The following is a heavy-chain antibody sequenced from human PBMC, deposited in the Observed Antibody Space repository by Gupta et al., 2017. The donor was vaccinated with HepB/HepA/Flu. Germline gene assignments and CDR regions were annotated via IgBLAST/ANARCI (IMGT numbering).Heavy chain of an antibody. Sequence: QLLLVESGGGLVKPGGSLKLSCPASAFSFRDHYMSWIRQAPGKGLEWISYISSAGNTILYADSVKGRFTISRDNTKNSLSLQMNSLRAEDTAVYYCARGKIVGYSYAFDFWGQGTLVSGSA. CDR3: ARGKIVGYSYAFDF. CDR1: AFSFRDHY. V-gene: IGHV3-11*01. J-gene: IGHJ4*02. CDR2: ISSAGNTI. D-gene: IGHD5-12*01.